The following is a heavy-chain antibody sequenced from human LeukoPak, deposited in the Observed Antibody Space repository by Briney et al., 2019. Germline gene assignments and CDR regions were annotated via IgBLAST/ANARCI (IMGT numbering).Heavy chain of an antibody. D-gene: IGHD3-10*01. V-gene: IGHV3-23*01. J-gene: IGHJ6*03. CDR3: AKYFGSGSYHHMDV. Sequence: GGSLRLSCAASGFTFSSYAMSWVRQAPGKGLEWVSAISGSGGSTYYADSVKGRFTISRDNSKNTLYLQMNSLRAEDTAVYYCAKYFGSGSYHHMDVWGKGTTVTVSS. CDR2: ISGSGGST. CDR1: GFTFSSYA.